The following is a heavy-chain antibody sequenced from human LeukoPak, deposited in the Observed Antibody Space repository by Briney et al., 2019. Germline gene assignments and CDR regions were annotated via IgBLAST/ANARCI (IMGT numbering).Heavy chain of an antibody. D-gene: IGHD3-22*01. CDR1: GYTMTTYA. J-gene: IGHJ4*02. V-gene: IGHV1-18*01. CDR3: AFYDSSGYYFDY. CDR2: ITAYNSKT. Sequence: GASVKVSCKAFGYTMTTYAMSWVRQAPGQGLEWMGWITAYNSKTNYVQKLQGRVTLTPDASTSTAYMELRSLTSDDTAVYYCAFYDSSGYYFDYWGQGTLVTVSS.